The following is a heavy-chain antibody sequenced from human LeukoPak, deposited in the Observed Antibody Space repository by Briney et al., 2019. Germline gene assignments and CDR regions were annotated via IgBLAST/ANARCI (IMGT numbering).Heavy chain of an antibody. D-gene: IGHD1-26*01. CDR1: GGSISSSSYY. J-gene: IGHJ4*02. CDR2: IYYSGST. V-gene: IGHV4-39*01. Sequence: PSETLSLTCTVSGGSISSSSYYWGWIRQPPGKGLEWIGSIYYSGSTYYNPSLKSRVTISVDTSKNQFSLKLSSVTAADTAVYYCASLPRDFGSSLRSYYFDYWGQGTLVTVSS. CDR3: ASLPRDFGSSLRSYYFDY.